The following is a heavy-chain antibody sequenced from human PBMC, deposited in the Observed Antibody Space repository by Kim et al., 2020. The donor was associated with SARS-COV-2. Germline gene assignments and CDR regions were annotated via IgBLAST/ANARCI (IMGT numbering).Heavy chain of an antibody. D-gene: IGHD5-12*01. V-gene: IGHV3-7*01. CDR3: ARVVIVASRTAAFDI. J-gene: IGHJ3*02. Sequence: VDSVKGRFTFSRDNDKNSLYLEMISLGVEDTAVYYCARVVIVASRTAAFDIWGQGTMVTVSS.